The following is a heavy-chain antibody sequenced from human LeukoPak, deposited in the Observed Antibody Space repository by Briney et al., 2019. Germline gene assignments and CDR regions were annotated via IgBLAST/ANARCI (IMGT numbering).Heavy chain of an antibody. D-gene: IGHD6-19*01. CDR1: GGSISRYY. CDR2: IYYSGST. V-gene: IGHV4-59*01. Sequence: SETLSLTCTVSGGSISRYYWSWIRQPPGKGLEWIGYIYYSGSTNYNPSLKSRVTISVDTSKNQFSLKLSSVTAADTAVYYCARVWSSGWTNYYYYMDVWGKGTTVTVSS. J-gene: IGHJ6*03. CDR3: ARVWSSGWTNYYYYMDV.